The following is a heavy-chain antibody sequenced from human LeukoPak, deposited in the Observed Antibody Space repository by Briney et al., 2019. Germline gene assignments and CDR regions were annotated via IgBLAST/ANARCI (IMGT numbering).Heavy chain of an antibody. CDR1: SGSISGYF. CDR2: IFYSGST. Sequence: PSETLSLTCTVSSGSISGYFWSWIRQPPGKGLEWIGYIFYSGSTYYNPSLKSRLTISVDTSKNQFSLKLSSVTAADTAVYYCARGYYDVLTDYPKNFDQWGQGTLVTVSS. V-gene: IGHV4-59*08. J-gene: IGHJ4*02. D-gene: IGHD3-9*01. CDR3: ARGYYDVLTDYPKNFDQ.